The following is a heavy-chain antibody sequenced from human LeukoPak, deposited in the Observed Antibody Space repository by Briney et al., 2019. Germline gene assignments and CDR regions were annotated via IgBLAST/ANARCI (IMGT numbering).Heavy chain of an antibody. CDR1: GFTFDDYA. CDR3: AKSLSYYYDSSTYPHY. Sequence: PGGSLRLSCAASGFTFDDYAMHWVRQAPGKGLEWVSGISWNSGCIGYADSVKGRFTISRDNAKNSLYLQMSSLRAEDTALYHCAKSLSYYYDSSTYPHYWGRGTLVTVPS. CDR2: ISWNSGCI. D-gene: IGHD3-22*01. V-gene: IGHV3-9*01. J-gene: IGHJ4*02.